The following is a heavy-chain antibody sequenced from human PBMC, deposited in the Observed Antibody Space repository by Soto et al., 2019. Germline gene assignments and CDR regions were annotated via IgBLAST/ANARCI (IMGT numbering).Heavy chain of an antibody. V-gene: IGHV3-30-3*01. Sequence: GGSLRLSCAASGFTFSSYAMHWVRQAPGKGLEWVAVISYDGSNKYYADSVKGRFTISRDNSKNTLYLQMNSLRAEDTAVYYCARDGQDGYYYYGMDVWGQGTTVTV. CDR1: GFTFSSYA. D-gene: IGHD2-15*01. CDR3: ARDGQDGYYYYGMDV. CDR2: ISYDGSNK. J-gene: IGHJ6*02.